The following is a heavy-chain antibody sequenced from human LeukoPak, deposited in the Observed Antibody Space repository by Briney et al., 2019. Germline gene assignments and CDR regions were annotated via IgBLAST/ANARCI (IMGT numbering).Heavy chain of an antibody. Sequence: GGSLRLSCAASGFTFSSYSMNWVRQAPGKGLEWVSCISSSSSTIYYADSVKGRFTISRDNAKNSLYLQMNSVRAEDMAVYYCASQYYDFWSGYYYFDYWGQGTLVTVSS. CDR1: GFTFSSYS. J-gene: IGHJ4*02. D-gene: IGHD3-3*01. CDR2: ISSSSSTI. V-gene: IGHV3-48*01. CDR3: ASQYYDFWSGYYYFDY.